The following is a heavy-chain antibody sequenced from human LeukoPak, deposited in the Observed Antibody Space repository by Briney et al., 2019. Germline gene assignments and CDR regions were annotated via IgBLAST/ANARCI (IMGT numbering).Heavy chain of an antibody. CDR1: GFASGVTFSSYW. CDR3: AISSGLDAFDI. D-gene: IGHD3-10*01. V-gene: IGHV3-7*01. Sequence: GGSLRLSCAASGFASGVTFSSYWMSWVLQAPGKGLEWVANIKQDGSEKYYVDSVKGRITISRDNAKNSQYLQMSSLRAEDTAVYYCAISSGLDAFDIWGQGTMVTVSS. CDR2: IKQDGSEK. J-gene: IGHJ3*02.